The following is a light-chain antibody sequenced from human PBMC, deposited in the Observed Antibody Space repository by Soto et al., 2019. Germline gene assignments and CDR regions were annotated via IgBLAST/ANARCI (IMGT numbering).Light chain of an antibody. CDR1: SSDVGGYNF. V-gene: IGLV2-14*01. Sequence: QSALTQPASMSGSPGQSITISCTGTSSDVGGYNFVSWYQQHPDKAPKLMLYEVTQRPSGVSDRFSGSKSGNTASLTISGLQTEEEADYYCSSYTSRDTRVFGTGTKVNVL. CDR2: EVT. J-gene: IGLJ1*01. CDR3: SSYTSRDTRV.